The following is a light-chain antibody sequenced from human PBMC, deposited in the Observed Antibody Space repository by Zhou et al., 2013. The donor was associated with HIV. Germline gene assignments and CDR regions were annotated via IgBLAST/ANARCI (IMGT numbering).Light chain of an antibody. V-gene: IGKV1-16*01. J-gene: IGKJ2*04. Sequence: DIQMTQSPSSLSASTGDRVTITCRANQGISTYLAWYQQKPGKAPKLLIYAASSLQSGVPSRFSGSGSGTEFTLTISSLQPDDFATYYCQQYNSYCSFGQGTKLEIK. CDR1: QGISTY. CDR3: QQYNSYCS. CDR2: AAS.